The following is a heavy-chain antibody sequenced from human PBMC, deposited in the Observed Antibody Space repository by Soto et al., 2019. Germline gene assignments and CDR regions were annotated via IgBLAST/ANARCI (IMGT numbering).Heavy chain of an antibody. D-gene: IGHD2-21*01. V-gene: IGHV4-34*01. CDR1: GGSFSGYY. Sequence: QVQLQQWGAGLLKPSETLSLTCAVSGGSFSGYYWSWIRQPPGKGLEWIGEMNDSGSTKYNASLESRVAISVDTSKGHFSLTLTSVTAADTAVYWGGGGGGGGIYWGQGTLVAVSS. CDR2: MNDSGST. CDR3: GGGGGGGIY. J-gene: IGHJ4*02.